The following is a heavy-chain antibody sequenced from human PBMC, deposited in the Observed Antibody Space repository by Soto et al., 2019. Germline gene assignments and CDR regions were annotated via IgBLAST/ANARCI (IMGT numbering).Heavy chain of an antibody. J-gene: IGHJ6*02. CDR3: ARQRPTDGRWEFANYYGMDV. V-gene: IGHV4-34*12. D-gene: IGHD1-26*01. CDR1: GGSFSAYY. Sequence: PSETLSLTCAVYGGSFSAYYWSWVRQPPGKGLEWIGEIIHSESTKDNPSLKSRVTISVDTSKNQFSLKLSSVTAADTAVYYCARQRPTDGRWEFANYYGMDVWGQGTPVTVSS. CDR2: IIHSEST.